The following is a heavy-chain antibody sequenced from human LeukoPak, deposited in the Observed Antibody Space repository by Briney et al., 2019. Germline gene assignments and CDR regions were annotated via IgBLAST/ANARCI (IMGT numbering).Heavy chain of an antibody. D-gene: IGHD3-10*01. CDR1: GGSIRRYY. Sequence: SETLSLTCTVSGGSIRRYYWNWIRQPAGKGLEWIGRISSRGSTNYNPSLKSRVTMSVDTSKNQFSLKLSSVTAADTAVYYCSRDPSSFGGRFDPWGQGTLVAVSS. CDR3: SRDPSSFGGRFDP. V-gene: IGHV4-4*07. CDR2: ISSRGST. J-gene: IGHJ5*02.